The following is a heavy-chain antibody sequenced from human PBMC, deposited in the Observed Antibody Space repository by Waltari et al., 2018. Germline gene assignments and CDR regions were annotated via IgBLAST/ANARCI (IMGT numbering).Heavy chain of an antibody. Sequence: EVQLLESGGGLVQPGGSLRLSCAASGFTFSSYGMSWVRQAPGKGTEWVSAMSGGSDYIYYADSVRGRFTISRDNSKNTLYLQMSSLKAEDTAVYYCAKGGVVTAWDEYWGQGTLVTVSS. D-gene: IGHD2-21*02. J-gene: IGHJ4*02. CDR1: GFTFSSYG. V-gene: IGHV3-23*01. CDR2: MSGGSDYI. CDR3: AKGGVVTAWDEY.